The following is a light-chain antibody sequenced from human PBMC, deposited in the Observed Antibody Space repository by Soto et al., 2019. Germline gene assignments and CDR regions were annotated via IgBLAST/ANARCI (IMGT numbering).Light chain of an antibody. V-gene: IGKV1-9*01. Sequence: DIQLTQSPSFLSASVGDRVTITCRASQDISSYLAWYQQKPGKAPKLLIYDASTLQSGVPSRFSGSGSGTEFTLTISSLQSEDFAVYYCQQYNNWPPGYTFGQGTKLEIK. CDR2: DAS. CDR1: QDISSY. J-gene: IGKJ2*01. CDR3: QQYNNWPPGYT.